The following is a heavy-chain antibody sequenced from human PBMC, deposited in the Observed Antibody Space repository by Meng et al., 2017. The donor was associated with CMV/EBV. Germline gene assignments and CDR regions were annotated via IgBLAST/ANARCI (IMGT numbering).Heavy chain of an antibody. CDR2: IIPIFGTE. V-gene: IGHV1-69*05. J-gene: IGHJ4*02. D-gene: IGHD5-24*01. Sequence: SVKVSCKASGGTFSSYAISWVRQAPGQGLEWMGGIIPIFGTEKYAQKFQGRVTITTDKSTSTAYMELSSLRSEDTAVYYCARGGGRDGYKREDWGQGTLVTVSS. CDR3: ARGGGRDGYKRED. CDR1: GGTFSSYA.